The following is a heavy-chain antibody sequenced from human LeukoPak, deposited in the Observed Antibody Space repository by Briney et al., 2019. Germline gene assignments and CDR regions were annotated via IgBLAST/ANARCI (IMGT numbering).Heavy chain of an antibody. D-gene: IGHD3-10*01. V-gene: IGHV4-39*07. CDR1: GGSISSSSYY. CDR3: AREGSTRVAAYYFDY. CDR2: IYYSGST. J-gene: IGHJ4*02. Sequence: PSETLSLTCTVSGGSISSSSYYWGWIRQPPGKGLEWIGSIYYSGSTYYNPSLKSRVTISVDTSRNQFSLKLSSVTAADTAVYYCAREGSTRVAAYYFDYWGQGTLVTVSS.